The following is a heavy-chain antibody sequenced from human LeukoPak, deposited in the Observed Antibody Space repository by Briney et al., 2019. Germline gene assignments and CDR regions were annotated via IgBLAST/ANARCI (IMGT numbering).Heavy chain of an antibody. CDR2: IYPGDSDT. CDR1: GYSFTSYW. D-gene: IGHD3-3*01. CDR3: ARRVLRTKNPYYYGMDV. Sequence: GESLKISCKGSGYSFTSYWIGWVRQMPGKGLEWMGIIYPGDSDTRYSPSFQGQVTISADKSISTAYLQWSSLKASDTAMYYCARRVLRTKNPYYYGMDVWGQGTTVTVSS. V-gene: IGHV5-51*01. J-gene: IGHJ6*02.